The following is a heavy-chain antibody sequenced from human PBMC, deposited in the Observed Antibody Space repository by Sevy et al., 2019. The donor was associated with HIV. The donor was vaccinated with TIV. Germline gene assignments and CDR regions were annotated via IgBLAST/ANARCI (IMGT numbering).Heavy chain of an antibody. J-gene: IGHJ5*02. D-gene: IGHD3-3*01. CDR3: ARLVKRFSRWGGGWFDP. Sequence: SESLSLTCTVSGGSISSGGYYWSWIRQHPGKGLEWIGYIYYSGSTYYNPSLKSRVTILVDTSKNQLSLKLSSVTAADTAVYYCARLVKRFSRWGGGWFDPWGQGTLVTVSS. CDR2: IYYSGST. CDR1: GGSISSGGYY. V-gene: IGHV4-31*03.